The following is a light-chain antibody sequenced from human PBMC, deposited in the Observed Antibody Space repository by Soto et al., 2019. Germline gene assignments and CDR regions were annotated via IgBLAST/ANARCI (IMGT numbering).Light chain of an antibody. CDR2: DAS. V-gene: IGKV3-11*01. CDR3: QQRNNGLT. Sequence: EIVLTQSPGTLSLSPGEGATLSCRASQSVSSYLAWYQQKPGQPPRLLIYDASNRATDIPARFSGSGSGTDFTLTISSLEPEDFAVYFCQQRNNGLTFGGGTKVEIK. J-gene: IGKJ4*01. CDR1: QSVSSY.